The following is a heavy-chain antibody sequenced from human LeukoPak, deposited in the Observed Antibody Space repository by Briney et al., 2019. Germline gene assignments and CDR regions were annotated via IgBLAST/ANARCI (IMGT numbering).Heavy chain of an antibody. Sequence: GGSLRLSCAASGFTFSSYGMHWVRQAPGKGLEWVAVIWYDGSNKYYADSVKGRFTISRDNSKNTLYLQMNSLRAEDTAVYYCARGNLYCSGGSCYLTYFQHWGQGTLVTVSS. CDR2: IWYDGSNK. D-gene: IGHD2-15*01. J-gene: IGHJ1*01. CDR3: ARGNLYCSGGSCYLTYFQH. V-gene: IGHV3-33*01. CDR1: GFTFSSYG.